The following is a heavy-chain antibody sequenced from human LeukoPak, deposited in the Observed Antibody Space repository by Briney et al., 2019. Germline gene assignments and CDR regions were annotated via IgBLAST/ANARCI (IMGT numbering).Heavy chain of an antibody. V-gene: IGHV3-23*01. CDR3: AKRGPGNYYSLDY. CDR2: ISGSGGDT. D-gene: IGHD1-26*01. Sequence: PGGSLRLSCAASGFIFSSYAMSWVRQAPGKGLEWVSAISGSGGDTYYADSVKGRFTISRDNSKNTLFLQMNSLRAEDTAVYYCAKRGPGNYYSLDYWGQGTLVTVSP. J-gene: IGHJ4*02. CDR1: GFIFSSYA.